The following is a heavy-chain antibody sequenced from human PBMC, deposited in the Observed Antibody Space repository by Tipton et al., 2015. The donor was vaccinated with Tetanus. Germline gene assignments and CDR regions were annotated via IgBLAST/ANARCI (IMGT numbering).Heavy chain of an antibody. J-gene: IGHJ2*01. D-gene: IGHD5-18*01. CDR3: ARGGSYSYGPRGFDL. CDR2: INHSGST. V-gene: IGHV4-39*07. Sequence: TLSLTCTVSGGSISSSSYYWGWIRQPPGKGLEWIGEINHSGSTTYSPSFKSQVTISVDTPKNQFSLKLTSLTVADTAVYYCARGGSYSYGPRGFDLWGRGTLVTVSS. CDR1: GGSISSSSYY.